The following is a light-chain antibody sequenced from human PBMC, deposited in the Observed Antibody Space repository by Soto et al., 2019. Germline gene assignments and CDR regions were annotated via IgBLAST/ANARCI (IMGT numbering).Light chain of an antibody. Sequence: DIQMTQSPSTLSASIGDRVTITCRASQSINNWLAWYQQKPGKPPRLLIHDASSLETGVPSRFSGSGSGTEFTLTITSLQPDDFETFYCQQYNTFPLTFGGGTKVDIK. CDR1: QSINNW. CDR2: DAS. CDR3: QQYNTFPLT. J-gene: IGKJ4*01. V-gene: IGKV1-5*01.